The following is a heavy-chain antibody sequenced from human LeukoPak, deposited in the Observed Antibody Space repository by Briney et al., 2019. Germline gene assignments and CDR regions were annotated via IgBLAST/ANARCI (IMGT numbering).Heavy chain of an antibody. Sequence: GGSLRLSCAASGFTFSSYGMHWVRQAPGKGLEWVAVIWYDGSNKYYADSVKGRFTISRDNAKNSLYLQMNSLRAEDTAVYYCARSGSETVGAFDIWGQGTMVTVSS. CDR2: IWYDGSNK. J-gene: IGHJ3*02. V-gene: IGHV3-33*01. D-gene: IGHD1-14*01. CDR3: ARSGSETVGAFDI. CDR1: GFTFSSYG.